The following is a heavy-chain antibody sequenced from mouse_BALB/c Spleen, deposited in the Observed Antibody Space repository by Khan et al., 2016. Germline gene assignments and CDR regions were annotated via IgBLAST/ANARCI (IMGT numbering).Heavy chain of an antibody. CDR1: GYTFTSYW. CDR3: AREGTVPLMDY. J-gene: IGHJ4*01. CDR2: IAPGSGST. Sequence: DLVKPGASVKLSCKASGYTFTSYWINWIKQRPGQGLEWIGRIAPGSGSTYYNEMFKGKATLTVDTSSSTAYIHLSSLSSEDSAFYFCAREGTVPLMDYWGQGTSVTVSS. V-gene: IGHV1S41*01. D-gene: IGHD1-1*01.